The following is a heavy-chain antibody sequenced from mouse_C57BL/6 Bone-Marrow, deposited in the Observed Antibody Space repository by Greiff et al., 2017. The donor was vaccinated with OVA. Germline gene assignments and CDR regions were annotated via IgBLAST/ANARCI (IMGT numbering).Heavy chain of an antibody. Sequence: EVKLLESGPGLVKPSQSLSLTCSVTGYSITSGYYWNWIRQFPGNKLEWMGYISYDGSNNYNPSLKNRISITRDTSKNQFFLKLNSVTTEDTATYYCARDLAFRGPYWGQGTLVTVSA. D-gene: IGHD3-2*02. V-gene: IGHV3-6*01. CDR2: ISYDGSN. CDR3: ARDLAFRGPY. J-gene: IGHJ3*01. CDR1: GYSITSGYY.